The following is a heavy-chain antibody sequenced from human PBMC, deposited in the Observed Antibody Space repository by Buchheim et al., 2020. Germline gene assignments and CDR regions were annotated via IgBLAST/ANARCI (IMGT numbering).Heavy chain of an antibody. V-gene: IGHV3-74*01. D-gene: IGHD3-22*01. Sequence: EVQLVESGGGSVQPGGSLRLSCAGSGFTFSRYWMHWVRQAPGKGLVWVSRINSDGRSTTYADSVKGRFPISRDNAKKTLFLEMNSLRAEDTAVYYCASTYDYDTSGYYPFDYWGQGTL. CDR3: ASTYDYDTSGYYPFDY. CDR2: INSDGRST. CDR1: GFTFSRYW. J-gene: IGHJ4*02.